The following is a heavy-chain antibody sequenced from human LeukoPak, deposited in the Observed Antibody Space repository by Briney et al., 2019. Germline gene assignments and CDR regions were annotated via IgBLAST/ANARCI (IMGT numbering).Heavy chain of an antibody. J-gene: IGHJ3*02. CDR2: IYYSGST. V-gene: IGHV4-39*07. CDR3: ARGMYYYDRDDAFDI. D-gene: IGHD3-22*01. Sequence: SETLSLTCSVSGGSISSSSYYWGWIRQPPGKGLEWIGSIYYSGSTYYNPSLKSRVTISVDTSKNQFSLKLSSVTAADTAVYYCARGMYYYDRDDAFDIWGQGTMVTVSS. CDR1: GGSISSSSYY.